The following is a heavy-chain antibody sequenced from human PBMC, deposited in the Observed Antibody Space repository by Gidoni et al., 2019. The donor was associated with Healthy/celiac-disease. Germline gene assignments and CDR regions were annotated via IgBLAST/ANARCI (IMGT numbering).Heavy chain of an antibody. J-gene: IGHJ4*02. CDR3: ARGLRYSGSYYPGTFDY. CDR2: INAGNGNT. Sequence: QVQLVQSGAEVKKPGASVKVSCKASGYTFTSYAMHWVRQAPGQRLEWMGWINAGNGNTKYSQKFQGRVTITRDTSASTAYMELSSLRSEDTAVYYCARGLRYSGSYYPGTFDYWGQGTLVTVSS. V-gene: IGHV1-3*01. D-gene: IGHD1-26*01. CDR1: GYTFTSYA.